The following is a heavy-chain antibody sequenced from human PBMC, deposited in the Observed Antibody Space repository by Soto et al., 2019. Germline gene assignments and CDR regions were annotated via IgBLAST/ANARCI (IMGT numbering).Heavy chain of an antibody. CDR1: GLIFSNYK. Sequence: EVQLVESGGGLVQPGGSLRLSCAASGLIFSNYKMHWVRQAPGKGLVWVSRINTDGSITDKANAVKGRFTVSRDKPKNTLYLQMNSLRAEDTAVYYCARDTDGLHYWGQGTLVTVSS. CDR2: INTDGSIT. CDR3: ARDTDGLHY. V-gene: IGHV3-74*01. J-gene: IGHJ4*02.